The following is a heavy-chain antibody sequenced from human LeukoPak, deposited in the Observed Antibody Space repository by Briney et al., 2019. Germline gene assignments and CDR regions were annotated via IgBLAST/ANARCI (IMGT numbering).Heavy chain of an antibody. D-gene: IGHD5-12*01. J-gene: IGHJ4*02. CDR3: ARGPNSGYGRFDY. V-gene: IGHV4-59*01. CDR2: SYYSGST. Sequence: SETLSLTCSVSGGSISGYYWSWLRQPPGRGLEWIGYSYYSGSTTYNPSLKGRVTISVDTSENHFSLKLSSVTAADTAVYYCARGPNSGYGRFDYWGQGTLVTVSS. CDR1: GGSISGYY.